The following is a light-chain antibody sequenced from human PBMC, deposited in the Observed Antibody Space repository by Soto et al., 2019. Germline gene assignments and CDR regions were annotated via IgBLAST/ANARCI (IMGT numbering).Light chain of an antibody. Sequence: DVVMPQSPLSLPVTLGQPASISCRSSHSLVYRDGDTYLHWFQQRPGQSPRRLISKVSNRDSCVPYRFSGSWSGNDVTLKISRVEAEDVGIYFCMQGTHWPITFGHGTRLEIK. J-gene: IGKJ5*01. V-gene: IGKV2-30*01. CDR1: HSLVYRDGDTY. CDR3: MQGTHWPIT. CDR2: KVS.